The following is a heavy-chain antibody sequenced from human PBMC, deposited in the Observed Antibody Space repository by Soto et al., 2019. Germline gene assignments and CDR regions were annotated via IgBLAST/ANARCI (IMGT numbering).Heavy chain of an antibody. CDR3: ASGDARNRHDPRCDY. CDR2: ISYNGFDK. D-gene: IGHD3-10*01. V-gene: IGHV3-30*03. CDR1: GFTFTNHG. J-gene: IGHJ4*02. Sequence: QMHLVESGGGLVQPAMSLRLSCAVSGFTFTNHGIHWVRQAPGQGREWVADISYNGFDKWYADSVKGRFTISRANFGDTASLQMNGLGPEDTAVYYWASGDARNRHDPRCDYWGQGTMVTVSP.